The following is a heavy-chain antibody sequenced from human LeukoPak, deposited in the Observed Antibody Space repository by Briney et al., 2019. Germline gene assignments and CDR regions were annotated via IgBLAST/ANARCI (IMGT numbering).Heavy chain of an antibody. Sequence: ASVKVSCKAPGYTFTGYYMHWVRQAPGQGLEWMGLINPCGGNTNYAQNFQGRVTMTRDTSASTVYMELSSLRSEDTAIYYCARIRDGYNDAYDIWGQGTVVTVPS. CDR3: ARIRDGYNDAYDI. D-gene: IGHD5-24*01. J-gene: IGHJ3*02. V-gene: IGHV1-46*01. CDR2: INPCGGNT. CDR1: GYTFTGYY.